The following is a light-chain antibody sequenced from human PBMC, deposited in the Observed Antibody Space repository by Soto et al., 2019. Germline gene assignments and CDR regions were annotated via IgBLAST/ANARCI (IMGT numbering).Light chain of an antibody. CDR3: QQFRNWPWT. CDR2: GAS. Sequence: EIVMTQSPVTLSVSPGERATLSCRASQSVSSNLAWYQQKPGQAPRLLMYGASTRATGIPARFIGSGSGTEFILTISSLQSEDFAVYYCQQFRNWPWTFGQGTKVDIK. V-gene: IGKV3-15*01. CDR1: QSVSSN. J-gene: IGKJ1*01.